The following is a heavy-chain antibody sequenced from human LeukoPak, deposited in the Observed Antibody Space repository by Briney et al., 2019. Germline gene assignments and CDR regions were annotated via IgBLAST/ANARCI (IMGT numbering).Heavy chain of an antibody. Sequence: PGRSLRLSCAASGFTFTSYAMSWVRQAPGKGLEWVSAISGSGGTSYYADSVKGRFTISRDNSKNTLYLQMNSLRGEDTAVYYCARRPSSSSPTYFDYWGQGTLVTVSS. J-gene: IGHJ4*02. CDR3: ARRPSSSSPTYFDY. CDR2: ISGSGGTS. CDR1: GFTFTSYA. V-gene: IGHV3-23*01. D-gene: IGHD6-6*01.